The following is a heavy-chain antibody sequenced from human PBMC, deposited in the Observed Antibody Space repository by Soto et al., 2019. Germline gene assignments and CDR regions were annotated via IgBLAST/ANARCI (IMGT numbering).Heavy chain of an antibody. D-gene: IGHD6-13*01. Sequence: GGSLRLSCAASGFTFSSYSMNWVRQAPGKGLEWVSSISSSSSYIYYADSVKGRFTISRDNAKNSLYLQMNSLRAEDTAVYYCARGRSHTRARIAPAVIDYWGQGTLVTVSS. CDR3: ARGRSHTRARIAPAVIDY. J-gene: IGHJ4*02. CDR1: GFTFSSYS. V-gene: IGHV3-21*01. CDR2: ISSSSSYI.